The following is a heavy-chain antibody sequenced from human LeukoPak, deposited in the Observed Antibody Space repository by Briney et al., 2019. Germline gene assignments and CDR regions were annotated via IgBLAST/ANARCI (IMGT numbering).Heavy chain of an antibody. CDR1: GFTVSNYY. J-gene: IGHJ5*02. Sequence: GGSLRLSCAASGFTVSNYYMSWVRQAPGKGLEWVSIIYSSGNTYYADSAKGRFTISRDNSKNTLYLEMNSLRAADTAVYYCARRYTSSWAHWFDPWGQGTLVTVSS. CDR3: ARRYTSSWAHWFDP. CDR2: IYSSGNT. D-gene: IGHD2-15*01. V-gene: IGHV3-53*01.